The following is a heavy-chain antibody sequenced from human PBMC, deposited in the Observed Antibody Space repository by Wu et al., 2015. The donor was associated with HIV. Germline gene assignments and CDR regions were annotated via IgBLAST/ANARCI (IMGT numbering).Heavy chain of an antibody. CDR2: MNPNSGNT. V-gene: IGHV1-8*01. D-gene: IGHD2-21*02. CDR1: GYTFTIYD. Sequence: QVQLVQSGAEVKKPGASVKVSCQASGYTFTIYDINWVRQAPGQGLEWMGWMNPNSGNTGYAQKFQGRVTMTRNTSIGTAYMELSSLRSEDTAVYYCARGNCGGDCSSFYYYYYGMTSGPRTTVTVSS. CDR3: ARGNCGGDCSSFYYYYYGMTS. J-gene: IGHJ6*04.